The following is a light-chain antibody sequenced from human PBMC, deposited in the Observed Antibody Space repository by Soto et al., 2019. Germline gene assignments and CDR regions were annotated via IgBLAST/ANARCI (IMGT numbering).Light chain of an antibody. J-gene: IGKJ4*01. V-gene: IGKV1-5*01. CDR1: QSISSW. CDR3: QQYNSYSALT. Sequence: DIQMTQSPSTLSASVGDRVTITCRASQSISSWLAWYQQKPGKAPKLLIYDASSLESGVPSRFSGSGSGTEFTLTISSLQPADFATYYCQQYNSYSALTFGGGTKVEIK. CDR2: DAS.